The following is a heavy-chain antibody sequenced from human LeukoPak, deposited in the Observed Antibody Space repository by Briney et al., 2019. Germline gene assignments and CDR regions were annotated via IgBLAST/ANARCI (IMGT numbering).Heavy chain of an antibody. CDR3: ARVELSYGDYYFDY. CDR1: GGSISSGGYY. V-gene: IGHV4-31*03. J-gene: IGHJ4*02. Sequence: PSQTLSLTCTVSGGSISSGGYYWSWIRQHPGKGLEWIGYIYYSGSTYYNPSLKSRVTISVDTSKNQFSLKLSSVTAADTAVYYCARVELSYGDYYFDYWGQGTLVTVSS. D-gene: IGHD4-17*01. CDR2: IYYSGST.